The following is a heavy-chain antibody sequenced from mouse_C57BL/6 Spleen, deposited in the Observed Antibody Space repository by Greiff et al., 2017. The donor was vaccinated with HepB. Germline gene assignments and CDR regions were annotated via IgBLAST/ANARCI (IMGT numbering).Heavy chain of an antibody. CDR2: IYPSDSET. D-gene: IGHD1-1*01. CDR1: GYTFTSYW. J-gene: IGHJ4*01. CDR3: ARPPSYDYYAMDY. Sequence: QVQLQQPGAELVRPGSSVKLSCKASGYTFTSYWMDWVKQRPGQGLEWIGNIYPSDSETHYNQKFKDKAILTVAKSSSTAYMQLSSLTSEDSAVYYCARPPSYDYYAMDYWGQGTSVTVSS. V-gene: IGHV1-61*01.